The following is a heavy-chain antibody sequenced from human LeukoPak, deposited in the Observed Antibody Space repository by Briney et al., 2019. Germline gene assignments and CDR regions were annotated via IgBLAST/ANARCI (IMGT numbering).Heavy chain of an antibody. D-gene: IGHD2-21*01. CDR1: GFTFSSYA. CDR3: ARDNDVCGGEDYFDY. Sequence: GRSLRLSCAASGFTFSSYAMHWVRQAPGKGLEWVAVISYDGSNKYYADSVKGRFTISRDNSKNTLYLQMNSLRAEDTAVYYCARDNDVCGGEDYFDYWGQGTLVTVSS. J-gene: IGHJ4*02. V-gene: IGHV3-30*01. CDR2: ISYDGSNK.